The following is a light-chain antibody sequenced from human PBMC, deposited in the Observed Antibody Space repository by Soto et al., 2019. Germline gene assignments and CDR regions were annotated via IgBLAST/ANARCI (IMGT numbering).Light chain of an antibody. CDR3: QQRRSWPLT. V-gene: IGKV3-11*01. CDR1: ETISSF. CDR2: DAS. J-gene: IGKJ4*01. Sequence: EIVSTQSPATLSLSPGERATLSCRASETISSFLGWYQQKRGQAPRLLIYDASNRATGIPVRFSGSGSGTDFTLTISSLEPEDFAVYYCQQRRSWPLTFGGGTKVDIK.